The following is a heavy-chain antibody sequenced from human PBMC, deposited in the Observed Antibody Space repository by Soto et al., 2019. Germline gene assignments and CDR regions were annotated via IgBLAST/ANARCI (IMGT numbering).Heavy chain of an antibody. D-gene: IGHD1-26*01. CDR2: IYHSGST. Sequence: NRQPPGKGLEWIGSIYHSGSTYYNPSLKSRVTISVDTSKNQFSLKLSSVTAADTAVYYCARVGQRWEPSGAFDIWGQGTMVTVSS. CDR3: ARVGQRWEPSGAFDI. J-gene: IGHJ3*02. V-gene: IGHV4-38-2*02.